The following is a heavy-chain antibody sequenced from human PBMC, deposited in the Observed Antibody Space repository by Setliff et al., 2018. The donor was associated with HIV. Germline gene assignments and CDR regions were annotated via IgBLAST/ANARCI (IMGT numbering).Heavy chain of an antibody. D-gene: IGHD3-10*01. J-gene: IGHJ6*02. V-gene: IGHV1-18*04. CDR2: INAGNGNT. CDR3: ARGDYGSGSYYPYYFYYGMDV. CDR1: GYTFTTYG. Sequence: ASVKVSCKASGYTFTTYGVNWVRQAPGQRLEWMGWINAGNGNTKYSQKFQGRVTITADESTSTAYMELSSLRSEDTAVYYCARGDYGSGSYYPYYFYYGMDVWGQGTTVTVSS.